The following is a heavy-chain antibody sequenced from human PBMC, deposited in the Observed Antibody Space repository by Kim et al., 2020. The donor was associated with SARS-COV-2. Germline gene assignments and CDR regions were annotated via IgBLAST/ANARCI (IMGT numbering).Heavy chain of an antibody. CDR3: AKALYGSGSPDDY. D-gene: IGHD3-10*01. V-gene: IGHV3-9*01. J-gene: IGHJ4*02. Sequence: YADSVKGRFTISRDNAKNSLYLQMNSLRAEDTALYYCAKALYGSGSPDDYWGQGTLVTVSS.